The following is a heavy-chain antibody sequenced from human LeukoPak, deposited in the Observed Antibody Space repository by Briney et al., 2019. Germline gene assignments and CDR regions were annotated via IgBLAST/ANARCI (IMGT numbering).Heavy chain of an antibody. CDR3: AKDRYSSEKYGDYGVDP. J-gene: IGHJ5*02. CDR2: ISGSGGST. CDR1: GFTFSSYA. V-gene: IGHV3-23*01. D-gene: IGHD4-17*01. Sequence: PGGSLRLSCAASGFTFSSYAMSWVRQAPGKGLEWVSAISGSGGSTYYADSVKGRFTISRDNSKNTLYLQMNSLRAEDTAVYYCAKDRYSSEKYGDYGVDPWGQGTLVTVSS.